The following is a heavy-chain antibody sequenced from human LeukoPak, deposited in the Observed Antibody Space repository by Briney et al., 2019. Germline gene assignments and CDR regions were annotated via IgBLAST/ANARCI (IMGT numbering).Heavy chain of an antibody. CDR1: GGTFSSYA. D-gene: IGHD3-10*02. J-gene: IGHJ6*03. V-gene: IGHV1-8*02. CDR3: ARGFVRTTVYMDV. Sequence: ASVKVSCKASGGTFSSYAISWVRQAPGQGLEWMGWMNPSSGNTGYAQKFQGRVTMTRNTSISTAYMELRSLRSEDTAVYYCARGFVRTTVYMDVWGKGTTVTISS. CDR2: MNPSSGNT.